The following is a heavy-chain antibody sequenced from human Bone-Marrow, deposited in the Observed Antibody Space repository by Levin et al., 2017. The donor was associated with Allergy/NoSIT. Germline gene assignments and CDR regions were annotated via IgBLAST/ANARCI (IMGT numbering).Heavy chain of an antibody. CDR3: GRTRSIGGTDL. Sequence: PSETLSLTCSVSGGSINSADYHWSWIRQPPGKGLEYIGSIYHLGGTLYSPSLKSRLTMSLDTYKNQFSLQLRSVTAADTAVYYCGRTRSIGGTDLWGQGTLVSVSS. J-gene: IGHJ5*02. D-gene: IGHD1-1*01. CDR2: IYHLGGT. CDR1: GGSINSADYH. V-gene: IGHV4-30-4*01.